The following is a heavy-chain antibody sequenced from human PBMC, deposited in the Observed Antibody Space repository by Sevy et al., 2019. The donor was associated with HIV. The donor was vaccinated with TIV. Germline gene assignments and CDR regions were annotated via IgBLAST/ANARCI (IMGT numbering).Heavy chain of an antibody. D-gene: IGHD2-2*02. CDR1: GFTFSSYW. V-gene: IGHV3-7*01. CDR2: IKQDGSEK. J-gene: IGHJ4*02. CDR3: ARESCSRTSCYIGWPYYFDY. Sequence: GGSLRLSCAASGFTFSSYWMSWVRQAPGKGLEWVANIKQDGSEKYYVDSVKGRFTISRDNAKNSLYLQMNSLRAEDTAVYYCARESCSRTSCYIGWPYYFDYWGQGTLVTVSS.